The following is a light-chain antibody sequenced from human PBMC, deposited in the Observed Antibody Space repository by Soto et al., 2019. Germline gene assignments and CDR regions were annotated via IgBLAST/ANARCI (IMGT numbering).Light chain of an antibody. CDR2: LNSDGSH. V-gene: IGLV4-69*01. CDR1: TGHSTYA. Sequence: QPVLTQSPSVSASLGASVKLTCTLSTGHSTYAIAWHQQQPERGPRYLIKLNSDGSHHKGDGIPDRFAFSSSGAERYLTISRLQSEDEADYYCQTWAPGIYVFGTGTKLTVL. CDR3: QTWAPGIYV. J-gene: IGLJ1*01.